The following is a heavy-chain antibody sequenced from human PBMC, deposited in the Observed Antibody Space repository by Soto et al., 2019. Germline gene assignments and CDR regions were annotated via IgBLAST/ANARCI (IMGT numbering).Heavy chain of an antibody. Sequence: ASVKVSCKASGYTFTSYDINWVRQATGQGLEWMGWMNPNSGNTGYAQKFQGRVTMTRNTSISTAYMELSSLRSEDTAVYYCARAHAPTVTTTAYYYYYMDVWGKGTTVTVSS. V-gene: IGHV1-8*01. J-gene: IGHJ6*03. CDR3: ARAHAPTVTTTAYYYYYMDV. CDR1: GYTFTSYD. CDR2: MNPNSGNT. D-gene: IGHD4-17*01.